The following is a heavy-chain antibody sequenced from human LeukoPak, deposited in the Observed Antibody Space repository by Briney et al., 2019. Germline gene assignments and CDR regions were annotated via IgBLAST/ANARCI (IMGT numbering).Heavy chain of an antibody. CDR3: ARDNYDILTGYSEYYYYYYMDV. D-gene: IGHD3-9*01. CDR1: GGSISSSNW. Sequence: SETLSLTCAVSGGSISSSNWWSWVRQPPGKGLEWIGEIYHSGSTNYNPSLKSRVTISVDKSKNQFSLKLSSVTAADTAVYYCARDNYDILTGYSEYYYYYYMDVWGKGTTVTVSS. CDR2: IYHSGST. V-gene: IGHV4-4*02. J-gene: IGHJ6*03.